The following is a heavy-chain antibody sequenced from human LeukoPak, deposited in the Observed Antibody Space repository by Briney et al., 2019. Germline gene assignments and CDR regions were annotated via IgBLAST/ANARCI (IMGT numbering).Heavy chain of an antibody. CDR3: ARGRAAVNFDY. V-gene: IGHV4-4*02. D-gene: IGHD6-13*01. CDR2: IYHSGST. CDR1: GGSISSSNW. Sequence: PSETLSLTCAVSGGSISSSNWWSWVRQPPVKGLEWIGEIYHSGSTNYNPSLKSRVTIYKSKNQFSLKLSSVTAADTAVYYCARGRAAVNFDYWGQGTLVTVSS. J-gene: IGHJ4*02.